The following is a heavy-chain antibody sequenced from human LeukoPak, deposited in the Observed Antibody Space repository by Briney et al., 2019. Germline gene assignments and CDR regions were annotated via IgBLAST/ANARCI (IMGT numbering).Heavy chain of an antibody. V-gene: IGHV1-2*02. CDR3: ARSSWAYYDILTGYGGYFQH. Sequence: GASVKVSCKASGYTFTGYFIHWVRQAPGQGLEWMGWINPNSGGTNYAQKFQGRVTMTRDTSISTAYMELSRLRSDDTAVYYCARSSWAYYDILTGYGGYFQHWGQGTLVTVSS. J-gene: IGHJ1*01. CDR1: GYTFTGYF. D-gene: IGHD3-9*01. CDR2: INPNSGGT.